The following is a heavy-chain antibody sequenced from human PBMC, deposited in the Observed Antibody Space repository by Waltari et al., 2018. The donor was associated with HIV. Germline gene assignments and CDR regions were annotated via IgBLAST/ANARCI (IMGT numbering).Heavy chain of an antibody. D-gene: IGHD3-22*01. CDR1: GFTFGDYA. CDR3: TSSEITMIVTGYDY. V-gene: IGHV3-49*04. CDR2: IRSKSYGGKT. Sequence: EVQLVESGGGLVQPGRSLRLSCTASGFTFGDYAMSWVRQAPGKGLEWVGYIRSKSYGGKTEDAASVKGRFTISRDDSKSIAYLQMNSLKTEDTAVYYCTSSEITMIVTGYDYWGQGTLVTVSS. J-gene: IGHJ4*02.